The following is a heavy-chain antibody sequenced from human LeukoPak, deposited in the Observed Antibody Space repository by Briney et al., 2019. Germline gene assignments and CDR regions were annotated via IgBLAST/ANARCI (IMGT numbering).Heavy chain of an antibody. D-gene: IGHD1-7*01. Sequence: SETLSLTCTVSGGSISSSTYYWGWIRQPPGKGLEWIGSIYYSGRTYYNPSLKSRVTISVDTSKNQFSLKLRSVTAADTAVYYCARRELYYFDHWGQGTLVTASS. V-gene: IGHV4-39*01. CDR2: IYYSGRT. CDR1: GGSISSSTYY. CDR3: ARRELYYFDH. J-gene: IGHJ4*02.